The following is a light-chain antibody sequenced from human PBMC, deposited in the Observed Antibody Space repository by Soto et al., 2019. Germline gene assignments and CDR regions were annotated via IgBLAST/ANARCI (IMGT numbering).Light chain of an antibody. CDR2: GAS. J-gene: IGKJ2*01. CDR3: QQYNNWPLYT. CDR1: QSVSSN. V-gene: IGKV3-15*01. Sequence: EIVMTLSPATLSVSPGERATLSCRASQSVSSNLAWYQQKPGQAPRLLIYGASTSATGIPARFSGSGSGTEFTLTISSLQSEDFAVYYCQQYNNWPLYTFGQGTKLEIK.